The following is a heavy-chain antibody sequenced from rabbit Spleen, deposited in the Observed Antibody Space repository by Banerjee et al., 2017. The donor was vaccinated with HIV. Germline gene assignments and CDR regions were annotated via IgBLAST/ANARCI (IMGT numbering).Heavy chain of an antibody. CDR3: ARDTGSSFSSYGMDL. V-gene: IGHV1S45*01. D-gene: IGHD8-1*01. Sequence: QELLEESGGDLVKPEGSLTLTCTASRFSFSSSFWICWVRQAPGKGLEWIACIVAGGYGTTYYAPWARGRFTCSKTSSTTVTLQMTSLTVADTATYFCARDTGSSFSSYGMDLWGPGTLVTVS. CDR1: RFSFSSSFW. J-gene: IGHJ6*01. CDR2: IVAGGYGTT.